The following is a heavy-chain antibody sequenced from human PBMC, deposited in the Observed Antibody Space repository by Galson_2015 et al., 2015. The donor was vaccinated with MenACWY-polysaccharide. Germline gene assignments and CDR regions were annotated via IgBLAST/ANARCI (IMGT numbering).Heavy chain of an antibody. J-gene: IGHJ4*02. V-gene: IGHV3-48*03. CDR1: GFTFSSYE. CDR3: AREGGVGDGYNSGVDY. Sequence: SLRLSCAASGFTFSSYEMNWVRQAPGKGLEWVSYISSSGSTIYYADSVKGRFTISRDRSKNSLYLQMSSLRAEDTAVYYCAREGGVGDGYNSGVDYWGQGTLVTVS. D-gene: IGHD5-24*01. CDR2: ISSSGSTI.